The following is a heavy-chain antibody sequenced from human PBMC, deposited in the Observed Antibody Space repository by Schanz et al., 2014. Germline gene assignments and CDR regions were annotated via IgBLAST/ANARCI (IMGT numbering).Heavy chain of an antibody. CDR3: VRDAGWAFGDYHGMDV. J-gene: IGHJ6*02. CDR2: INPSGGST. CDR1: GYSFTTYG. V-gene: IGHV1-46*01. D-gene: IGHD3-10*01. Sequence: QVQLVQSAPEVKKPGASVKVSCKASGYSFTTYGLNWVRQAPGQGLEWMGIINPSGGSTSYAQKFQGRVTMTRDTSTSTVYMELRSLISDDTAVYYCVRDAGWAFGDYHGMDVWGQGTSVTVSS.